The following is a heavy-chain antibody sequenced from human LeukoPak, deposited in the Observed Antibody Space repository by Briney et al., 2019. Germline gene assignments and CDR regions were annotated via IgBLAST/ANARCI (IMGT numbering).Heavy chain of an antibody. D-gene: IGHD5-24*01. V-gene: IGHV3-23*01. CDR3: AKDAIVGDGYWEIDL. J-gene: IGHJ4*01. CDR1: GFAFHTFS. Sequence: SGGSLRLSCVASGFAFHTFSLTWVRQAPGKGPEWVSAIPQSGGTPSYADSVKGRFTASRDNSRNTLYLQMNGLSVEDTAIYYCAKDAIVGDGYWEIDLWGQGTPVTVSS. CDR2: IPQSGGTP.